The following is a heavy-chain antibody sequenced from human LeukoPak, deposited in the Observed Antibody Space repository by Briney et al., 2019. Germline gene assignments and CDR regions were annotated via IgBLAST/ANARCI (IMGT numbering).Heavy chain of an antibody. CDR3: ARDLSNSYYYYYYMDV. CDR1: GYTFTGYY. Sequence: GASVKVSCKASGYTFTGYYMHWVRQAPGQGLEWMGWINPNSGGTNYAQKFQGRVTMTRDTSISTAYMELSRLRSDDTAVYYCARDLSNSYYYYYYMDVWGKGTTVTVSS. V-gene: IGHV1-2*02. J-gene: IGHJ6*03. CDR2: INPNSGGT. D-gene: IGHD4-23*01.